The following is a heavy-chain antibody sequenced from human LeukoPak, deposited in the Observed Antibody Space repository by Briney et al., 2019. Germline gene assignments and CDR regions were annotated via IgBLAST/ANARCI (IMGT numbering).Heavy chain of an antibody. V-gene: IGHV4-61*02. CDR2: IYTSGST. CDR1: GGSISSGSYY. CDR3: ARTRIAAAGIYYFDY. D-gene: IGHD6-13*01. J-gene: IGHJ4*02. Sequence: SETLSLTCTVSGGSISSGSYYWSWIRQPAGKGLEWIGRIYTSGSTNYNPSLKGRVTISVDTSKNQFSLKLSSVTAADTAVYYCARTRIAAAGIYYFDYWGQGTLVTVSS.